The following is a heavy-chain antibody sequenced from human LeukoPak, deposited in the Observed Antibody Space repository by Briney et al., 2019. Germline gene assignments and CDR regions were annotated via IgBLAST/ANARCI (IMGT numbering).Heavy chain of an antibody. CDR2: ISWNSGSI. CDR3: AKDPHSGSYYKFTVRYFDY. CDR1: GFTFDDYA. V-gene: IGHV3-9*01. J-gene: IGHJ4*02. Sequence: GGSLRLSCAASGFTFDDYAMHWVRQAPGKGLEWVSGISWNSGSIGYADSVKGRFTISRDNAKNSLYLQMNSLRAEDTALYYCAKDPHSGSYYKFTVRYFDYWGQGTLVTVSS. D-gene: IGHD1-26*01.